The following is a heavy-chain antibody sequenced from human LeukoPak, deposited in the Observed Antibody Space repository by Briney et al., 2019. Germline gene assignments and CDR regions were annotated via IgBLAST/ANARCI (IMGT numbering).Heavy chain of an antibody. J-gene: IGHJ5*02. D-gene: IGHD2-8*02. V-gene: IGHV4-59*08. Sequence: WETLSLTCTVSGGSISNYYWNWIRQPPGKGLEWVGHIYDSGGTKYNPSLQSRVTISIDTSKNQFSLNLSSVTAADTAVYYCARRVIMSATGVPDTWLDPWGQGILVTVSS. CDR1: GGSISNYY. CDR2: IYDSGGT. CDR3: ARRVIMSATGVPDTWLDP.